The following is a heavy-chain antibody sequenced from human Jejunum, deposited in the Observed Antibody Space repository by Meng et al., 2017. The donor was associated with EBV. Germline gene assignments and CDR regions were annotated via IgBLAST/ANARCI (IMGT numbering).Heavy chain of an antibody. CDR2: INTNTGKA. V-gene: IGHV7-4-1*02. CDR3: ARGAKWFDI. CDR1: GYIFTSDA. Sequence: QVQLVQSGSEFKKPGAAAKVSCKASGYIFTSDAINWVRQTPGHGLEWMGWINTNTGKAVYAQDFTGRFVFSLDNSIDTAYLQINSLQTDDTAVYYCARGAKWFDIWEQGTLGTVAS. J-gene: IGHJ5*02.